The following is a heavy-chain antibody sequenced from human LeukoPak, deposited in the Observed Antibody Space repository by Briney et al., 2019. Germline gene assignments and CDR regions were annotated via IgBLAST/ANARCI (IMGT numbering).Heavy chain of an antibody. Sequence: SETLSLTCTVSGGSISAHYWSWIRQPPGKGLEYIGDVYYTGTTNYNPSLKSRVTMSVDTSKNQFSLRLASVTAADTALYYCAKFGTYPVHVSYSYYYMDVWGKGTTVTVSS. V-gene: IGHV4-59*11. J-gene: IGHJ6*03. D-gene: IGHD1-26*01. CDR1: GGSISAHY. CDR2: VYYTGTT. CDR3: AKFGTYPVHVSYSYYYMDV.